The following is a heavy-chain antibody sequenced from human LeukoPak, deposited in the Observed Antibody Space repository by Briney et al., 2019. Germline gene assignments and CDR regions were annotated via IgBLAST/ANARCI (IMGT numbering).Heavy chain of an antibody. V-gene: IGHV4-34*01. CDR2: INHSGST. Sequence: PSETLSLTCAVYGGSFSGYYWSWIRQPPGKGLEWIGEINHSGSTNYNPSLKSRVTISVDTSKNQFSLKLSSVTAADTAVYYCARAGYYDSSGYSYLFGYWGQGTLVTVSS. D-gene: IGHD3-22*01. J-gene: IGHJ4*02. CDR3: ARAGYYDSSGYSYLFGY. CDR1: GGSFSGYY.